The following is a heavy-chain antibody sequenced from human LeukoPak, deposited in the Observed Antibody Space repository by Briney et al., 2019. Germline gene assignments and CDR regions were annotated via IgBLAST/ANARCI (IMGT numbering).Heavy chain of an antibody. J-gene: IGHJ6*03. CDR2: MNPNSGNT. CDR3: ARAPRIAAAGKRQGAHYNYYMDV. V-gene: IGHV1-8*01. CDR1: GYTFTSYD. D-gene: IGHD6-13*01. Sequence: ASVKVSCKASGYTFTSYDINWVRQATGQGLEWMGWMNPNSGNTGYAQKFQGRVTMTRNTSISTAYMELSSLRSEDTAVYYCARAPRIAAAGKRQGAHYNYYMDVWGKGTTVTVSS.